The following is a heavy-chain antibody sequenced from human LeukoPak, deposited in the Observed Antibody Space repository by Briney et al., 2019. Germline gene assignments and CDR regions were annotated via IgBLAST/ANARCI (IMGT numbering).Heavy chain of an antibody. D-gene: IGHD6-6*01. J-gene: IGHJ5*02. CDR2: INPSGGST. V-gene: IGHV1-46*01. Sequence: ASVKVSCKASGYTFTSYYMHWVRQAPGQGLEWMGIINPSGGSTSYAQKFQGRVTMTRDMSTSTVYMELSSLRSEDTAVYYCARDRGIAARPGGEDWFDPWGQGTLATVSS. CDR1: GYTFTSYY. CDR3: ARDRGIAARPGGEDWFDP.